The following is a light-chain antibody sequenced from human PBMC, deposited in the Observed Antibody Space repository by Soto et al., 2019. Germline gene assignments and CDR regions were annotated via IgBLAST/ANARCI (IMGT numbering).Light chain of an antibody. V-gene: IGKV3-15*01. CDR2: GAS. CDR3: QQYNNWPRT. Sequence: EIVMTQSPATLSVSPGERATLSCRASQSVSGNLAWYQQKPGQASRILIYGASTRATGIPARFSVSGSGTEFTLTISSLQSEDFAVYYCQQYNNWPRTFGQGTKVEIK. J-gene: IGKJ1*01. CDR1: QSVSGN.